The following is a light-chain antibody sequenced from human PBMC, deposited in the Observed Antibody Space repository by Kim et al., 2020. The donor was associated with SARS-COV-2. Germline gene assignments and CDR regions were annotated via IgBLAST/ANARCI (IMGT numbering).Light chain of an antibody. CDR3: QRYDSSSWT. V-gene: IGKV3-20*01. CDR2: GTF. J-gene: IGKJ1*01. CDR1: QGLGSTF. Sequence: APGETATLSCMASQGLGSTFLACYQHRPRQSPMLLIYGTFSRATGVPDRFSGSGYGTDFTLTISRLGPEDFAVYYCQRYDSSSWTFVQGTKVDIK.